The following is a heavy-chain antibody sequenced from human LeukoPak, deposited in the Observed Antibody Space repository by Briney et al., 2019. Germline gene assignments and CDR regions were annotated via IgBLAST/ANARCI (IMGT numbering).Heavy chain of an antibody. Sequence: GGSLRLSCAASGFSFSDYSMNWVRQAPGKGLEWVSLISADGGSTFSADSVKGRFSISRDNSKNSLYLQMNSLRSEDTAMYYCAKESGKFDYWGQGTLVAVSS. CDR2: ISADGGST. J-gene: IGHJ4*02. CDR3: AKESGKFDY. CDR1: GFSFSDYS. V-gene: IGHV3-43*02.